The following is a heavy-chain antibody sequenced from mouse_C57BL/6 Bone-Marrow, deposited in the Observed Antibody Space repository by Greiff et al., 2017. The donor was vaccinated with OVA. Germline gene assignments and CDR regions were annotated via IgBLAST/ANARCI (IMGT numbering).Heavy chain of an antibody. CDR2: IHPNSGST. Sequence: QVQLQQSGAELVKPGASVKLSCKASGYTFTSYWMPWVKQRPGQGLEWIGMIHPNSGSTNYNEKFKSKATLTVDKSSSTAYMQLSSLTSEDSAVYYCARGGYDYHAGGFAYWGQGTLVTVSA. V-gene: IGHV1-64*01. CDR1: GYTFTSYW. CDR3: ARGGYDYHAGGFAY. D-gene: IGHD2-4*01. J-gene: IGHJ3*01.